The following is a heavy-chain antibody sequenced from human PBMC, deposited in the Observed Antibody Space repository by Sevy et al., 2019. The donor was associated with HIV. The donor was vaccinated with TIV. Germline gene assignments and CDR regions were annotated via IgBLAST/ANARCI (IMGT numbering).Heavy chain of an antibody. D-gene: IGHD1-26*01. Sequence: GGSLRLSCAASGFTFSNYWMHWVRQAPGKGLVWVSHINTDGESIRYADSVKGRFTISRDNAKNTLYLQVNSLRAEDTAVYYRARGTRGTFGNWGQGTLVTVSS. V-gene: IGHV3-74*01. CDR1: GFTFSNYW. J-gene: IGHJ4*02. CDR2: INTDGESI. CDR3: ARGTRGTFGN.